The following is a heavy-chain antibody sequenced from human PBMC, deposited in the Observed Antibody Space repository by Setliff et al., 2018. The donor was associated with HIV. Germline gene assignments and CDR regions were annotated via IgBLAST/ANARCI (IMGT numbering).Heavy chain of an antibody. Sequence: GGSLRLSCTASGFAFESYAMHWVRQAPGKGLEWVSGISWSSGNIVYADSVKGRFTISRDNAKNSLYLQMNSLRVEDTAVYYCASETGASRGWFGYWGQGTLVTVPQ. CDR2: ISWSSGNI. D-gene: IGHD6-13*01. CDR3: ASETGASRGWFGY. CDR1: GFAFESYA. V-gene: IGHV3-9*01. J-gene: IGHJ5*01.